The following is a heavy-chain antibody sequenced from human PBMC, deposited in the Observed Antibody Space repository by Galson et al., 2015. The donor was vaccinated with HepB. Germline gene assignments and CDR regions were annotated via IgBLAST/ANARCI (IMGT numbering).Heavy chain of an antibody. V-gene: IGHV5-51*01. CDR2: IYPGDSAT. Sequence: QSGAEVKKPGESLKISCKGSGYSFTSYWIGWVRQMPGKGLEWMGIIYPGDSATRYSPSFQGQVTISADKSISTAYLQWSSLKASDTTMYYCARVENNYDFWSGYFYWGQGTLVTVSS. CDR1: GYSFTSYW. J-gene: IGHJ4*02. D-gene: IGHD3-3*01. CDR3: ARVENNYDFWSGYFY.